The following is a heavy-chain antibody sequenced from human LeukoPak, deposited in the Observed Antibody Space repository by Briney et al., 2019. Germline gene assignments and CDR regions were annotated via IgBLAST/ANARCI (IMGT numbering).Heavy chain of an antibody. CDR2: ISSSGSTI. D-gene: IGHD1-26*01. J-gene: IGHJ4*02. Sequence: GGSPRLSCAASGFTFSSYEMNWVRQAPGKGLEWVSYISSSGSTIYSADSVKGRFTISRDNAKHSLYLQMSGRRAGDTAAYYCAWGGAADYWGQGTLVTVSS. CDR1: GFTFSSYE. V-gene: IGHV3-48*03. CDR3: AWGGAADY.